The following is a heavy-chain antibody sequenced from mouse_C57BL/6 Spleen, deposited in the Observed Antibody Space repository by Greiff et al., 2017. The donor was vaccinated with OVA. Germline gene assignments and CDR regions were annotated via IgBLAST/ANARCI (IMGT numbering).Heavy chain of an antibody. CDR2: IYPGDGDT. J-gene: IGHJ1*03. Sequence: VQLVESGAELVKPGASVKISCKASGYAFSSYWMNWVKQRPGKGLEWIGQIYPGDGDTNYNGKFKGKATLTADKSSSTAYMQLSSLTSEDSAVYFCVRTGTDWYFDVWGTGTTVTVSS. CDR1: GYAFSSYW. CDR3: VRTGTDWYFDV. D-gene: IGHD4-1*01. V-gene: IGHV1-80*01.